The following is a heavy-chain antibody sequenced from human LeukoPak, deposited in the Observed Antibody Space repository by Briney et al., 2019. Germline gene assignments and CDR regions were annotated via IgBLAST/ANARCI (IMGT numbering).Heavy chain of an antibody. V-gene: IGHV3-23*01. D-gene: IGHD5-12*01. CDR2: ISGSGGST. Sequence: PGGSLRLSCAASGFTFSSYAMTWVRQAPGKGLEWVSAISGSGGSTYYADSVKGQFTISRDNSKNTLYLQMNSLRAEDTAVYYCAKGGGSGYDNFDYWGQGTLVTVSS. CDR3: AKGGGSGYDNFDY. CDR1: GFTFSSYA. J-gene: IGHJ4*02.